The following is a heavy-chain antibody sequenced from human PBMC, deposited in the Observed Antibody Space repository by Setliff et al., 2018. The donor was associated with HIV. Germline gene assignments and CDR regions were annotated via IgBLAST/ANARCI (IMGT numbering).Heavy chain of an antibody. D-gene: IGHD1-26*01. CDR2: IYTSGST. J-gene: IGHJ4*02. V-gene: IGHV4-4*09. Sequence: SETLSLTCTVSGGSITNYYWSWIRQPPGKGLQWIGYIYTSGSTNYSPSLKSRVTISVDTSKNQFSLKVSSVTAADTAVYYCARRGSYSSPETLWGQGTLVTVSS. CDR1: GGSITNYY. CDR3: ARRGSYSSPETL.